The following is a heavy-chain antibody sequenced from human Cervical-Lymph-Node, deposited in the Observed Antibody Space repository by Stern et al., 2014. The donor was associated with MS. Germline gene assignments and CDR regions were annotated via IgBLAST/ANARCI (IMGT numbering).Heavy chain of an antibody. J-gene: IGHJ4*02. V-gene: IGHV4-61*02. CDR1: GASISSGTSY. D-gene: IGHD1-26*01. CDR2: LHASGAT. Sequence: QVQLQESGPGLVKPSQTLSLTCTVSGASISSGTSYWSWIRQPAGGGLEWIGRLHASGATYYNPSRKSRVTISGDTPKHQFSLYLNSVTAADTAVYYCARGHWELLGNNYFDSWGQGTLVTVSS. CDR3: ARGHWELLGNNYFDS.